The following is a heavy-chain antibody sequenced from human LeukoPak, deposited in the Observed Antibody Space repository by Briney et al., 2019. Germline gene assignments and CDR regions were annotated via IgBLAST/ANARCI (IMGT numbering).Heavy chain of an antibody. CDR1: GGSISSGGYY. CDR3: AREVESQAYYFDY. Sequence: SQTLSLTCTVSGGSISSGGYYWSWIRQHPGKGLEWIGYIYYSGSTYYNPSLKSRVTISVDTSKNQFSLKLSSVTAADTAVHYCAREVESQAYYFDYWGQGTLVTVSS. J-gene: IGHJ4*02. CDR2: IYYSGST. V-gene: IGHV4-31*03.